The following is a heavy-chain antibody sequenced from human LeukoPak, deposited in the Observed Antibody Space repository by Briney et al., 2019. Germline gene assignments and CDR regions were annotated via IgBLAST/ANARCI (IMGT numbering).Heavy chain of an antibody. V-gene: IGHV3-74*01. Sequence: GGSLRLSCTASAFTFSKYWMHWVRQAPGKGLVWVSRINSDGSDTTYADSVKGRFTISRDNAKNTLYLQMNSLRAEDTAVYYCARIDCTSGNCFDWGQGTLVTVSS. CDR1: AFTFSKYW. CDR2: INSDGSDT. CDR3: ARIDCTSGNCFD. J-gene: IGHJ4*02. D-gene: IGHD2-15*01.